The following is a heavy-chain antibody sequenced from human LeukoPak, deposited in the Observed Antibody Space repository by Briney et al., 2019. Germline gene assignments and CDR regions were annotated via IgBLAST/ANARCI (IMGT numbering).Heavy chain of an antibody. CDR2: INPNSGGT. CDR1: GYTFTGYY. V-gene: IGHV1-2*02. CDR3: ARDKSRLLASFY. J-gene: IGHJ4*02. D-gene: IGHD2-21*01. Sequence: GASVKVSCKASGYTFTGYYMHWVRQAPGQGLEWMGWINPNSGGTNYAQKFQGRVTMARDTSISTAYMELSRLRSDDTAAYYCARDKSRLLASFYWGQGTLVTVSS.